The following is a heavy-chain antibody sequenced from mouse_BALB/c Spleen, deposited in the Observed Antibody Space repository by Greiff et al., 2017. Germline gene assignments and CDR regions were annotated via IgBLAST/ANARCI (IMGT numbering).Heavy chain of an antibody. CDR3: ARSDGNYRYYAMDY. CDR1: GFTFSSFG. V-gene: IGHV5-17*02. J-gene: IGHJ4*01. Sequence: VQLVESGGGLVQPGGSRKLSCAASGFTFSSFGMHWVRQAPEKGLEWVAYISSGSSTIYYADTVKGRFTISRDNPKNTLFLQMTSLRSEDTAMYYCARSDGNYRYYAMDYWGQGTSVTVSS. CDR2: ISSGSSTI. D-gene: IGHD2-1*01.